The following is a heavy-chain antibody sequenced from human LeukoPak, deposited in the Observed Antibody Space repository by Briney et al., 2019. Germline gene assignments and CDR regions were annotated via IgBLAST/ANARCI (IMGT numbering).Heavy chain of an antibody. CDR2: ISYDGSNK. Sequence: GGSLRLSCAASGFTFSSYVMNWVRQAPGKGLEWVAVISYDGSNKYYADSVKGRFTFSRDNSKNTLYLQMNSLRAEDTAVYYCARETSDWYFDLWGRGTLVTVSS. CDR3: ARETSDWYFDL. J-gene: IGHJ2*01. CDR1: GFTFSSYV. V-gene: IGHV3-30-3*01. D-gene: IGHD1-26*01.